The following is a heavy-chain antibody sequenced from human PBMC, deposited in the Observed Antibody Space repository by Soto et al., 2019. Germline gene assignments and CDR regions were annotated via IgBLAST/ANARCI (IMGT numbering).Heavy chain of an antibody. V-gene: IGHV3-7*03. Sequence: GSLRLSCAASGFTFSSYWMSWVRQAPGKGLEWVANIKQDGSEKYYVDSVKGRFTISRDNAKNSLYLQMNSLRAEDTAVYYCAREVRVLEWLLYYYYYGMDVWGQGTTVTVSS. J-gene: IGHJ6*02. CDR3: AREVRVLEWLLYYYYYGMDV. D-gene: IGHD3-3*01. CDR1: GFTFSSYW. CDR2: IKQDGSEK.